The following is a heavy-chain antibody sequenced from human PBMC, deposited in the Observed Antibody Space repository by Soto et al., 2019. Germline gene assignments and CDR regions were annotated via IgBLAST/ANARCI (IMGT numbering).Heavy chain of an antibody. V-gene: IGHV3-7*01. D-gene: IGHD3-10*01. CDR1: GFTFRNYW. CDR3: ARGRTPSSGGNFDS. Sequence: EVHLAESGGGLVQPGGSLRVSCTASGFTFRNYWMTWVRQAPGKGLEWVANINQNEGEKYYVDSVKGRFTISRDNAYNSLYLEIDNLRVDDSAVYFCARGRTPSSGGNFDSWGQGTLVSVSS. J-gene: IGHJ4*02. CDR2: INQNEGEK.